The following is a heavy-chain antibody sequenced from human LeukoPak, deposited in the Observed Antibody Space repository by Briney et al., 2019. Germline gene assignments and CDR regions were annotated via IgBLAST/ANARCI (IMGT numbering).Heavy chain of an antibody. J-gene: IGHJ4*02. CDR2: INHSGST. CDR1: GFIFSGYW. Sequence: GSLRLSCEASGFIFSGYWMSWVRQPPGKGLEWIGEINHSGSTSYNPSLKSRVTISVDTSKNQFSLKLGSVTAADTAVYYCARETSRVFDYWGQGTLVTVSS. V-gene: IGHV4-34*01. CDR3: ARETSRVFDY. D-gene: IGHD6-6*01.